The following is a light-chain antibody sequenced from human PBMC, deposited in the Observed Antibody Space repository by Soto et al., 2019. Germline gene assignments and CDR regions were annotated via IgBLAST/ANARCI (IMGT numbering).Light chain of an antibody. J-gene: IGKJ1*01. V-gene: IGKV1-39*01. CDR2: TAA. CDR1: QSISSN. Sequence: DIQMTQSPSSLSASVGDRVTITCRASQSISSNLNWYQQKPGKAPKFLIYTAASLQSGVPSRFSGSGSGTDFTLTIASLQLEDFATYYCQQSNSLPPTFGQGTKVEIK. CDR3: QQSNSLPPT.